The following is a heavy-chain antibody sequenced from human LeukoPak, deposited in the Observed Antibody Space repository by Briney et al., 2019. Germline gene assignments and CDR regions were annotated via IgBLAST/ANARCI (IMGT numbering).Heavy chain of an antibody. V-gene: IGHV3-9*01. CDR3: AKELRSGSFDY. J-gene: IGHJ4*02. Sequence: GGSLRLSCAASGFTFSSYAMHWVRQAPGKGLEWVSGISWNSGSTGYADSVKGRFTISRDNAKNSLYLQMNSLRVEDTALYYCAKELRSGSFDYWGQGTLVTVSS. CDR1: GFTFSSYA. CDR2: ISWNSGST. D-gene: IGHD3-10*01.